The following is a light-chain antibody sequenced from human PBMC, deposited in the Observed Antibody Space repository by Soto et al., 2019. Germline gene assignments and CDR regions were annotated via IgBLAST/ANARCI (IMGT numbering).Light chain of an antibody. CDR1: SSNIGGNS. V-gene: IGLV1-51*01. CDR2: DDN. CDR3: SSYSTTSSPHVL. J-gene: IGLJ2*01. Sequence: QSVMTQPPSVSAAPGQKVTISCSGSSSNIGGNSVSWYQQLPGTAPKLLIYDDNKRPSGIPDRFSGSKSGTSATLGITGFQTGDEADYYCSSYSTTSSPHVLFGGGTKLTVL.